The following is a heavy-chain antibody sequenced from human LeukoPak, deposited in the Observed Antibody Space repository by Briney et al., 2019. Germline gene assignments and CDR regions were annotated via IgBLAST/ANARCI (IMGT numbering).Heavy chain of an antibody. J-gene: IGHJ5*02. V-gene: IGHV4-61*05. D-gene: IGHD3-10*01. Sequence: PSETLSLTCTVSGGSISSSSYYWGWIRQHPGKGLEWIGYIYYSGSTNYNPSLKSRVTISVDTSKNQFSLELSSVTAADTAVYYCATYYGPGDWFDPWGQGTLVTVSS. CDR1: GGSISSSSYY. CDR2: IYYSGST. CDR3: ATYYGPGDWFDP.